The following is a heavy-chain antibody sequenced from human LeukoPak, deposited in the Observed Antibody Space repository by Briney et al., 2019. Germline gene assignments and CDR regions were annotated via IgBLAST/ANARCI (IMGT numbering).Heavy chain of an antibody. J-gene: IGHJ4*02. D-gene: IGHD3-10*01. CDR3: ARVPRGAGALDY. Sequence: PSETLSLACTVSGGSISGSSYYWGWIRQPPGKGLEWIGEVYHRGNTNYNPSLKSRVTVSVDKSKNQFSLKLNSVTAADTAVYYYARVPRGAGALDYWGQGTLVTVSS. CDR2: VYHRGNT. V-gene: IGHV4-39*07. CDR1: GGSISGSSYY.